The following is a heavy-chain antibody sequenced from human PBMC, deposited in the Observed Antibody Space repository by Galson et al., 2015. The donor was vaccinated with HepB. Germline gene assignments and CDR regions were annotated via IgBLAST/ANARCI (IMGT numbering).Heavy chain of an antibody. V-gene: IGHV3-33*01. CDR2: IWYDGSNK. J-gene: IGHJ3*02. D-gene: IGHD2-15*01. Sequence: SLRLSCAASGFTFSSYGMHWVRQAPGKGLEWVAVIWYDGSNKYYADSVKGRFTISRDNSKNTLYLQMNSLRAEDTAVYYCARDDGWSEFDAFDIWGQGTMVTVSS. CDR3: ARDDGWSEFDAFDI. CDR1: GFTFSSYG.